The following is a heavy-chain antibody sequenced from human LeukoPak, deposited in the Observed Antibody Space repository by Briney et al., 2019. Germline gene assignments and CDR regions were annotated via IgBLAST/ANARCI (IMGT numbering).Heavy chain of an antibody. V-gene: IGHV4-34*01. CDR1: GGSFSGYY. J-gene: IGHJ5*02. D-gene: IGHD2-15*01. Sequence: SETLSLTCAVYGGSFSGYYWSWIRQPPAKGLEWIGEINDSGSTNYNPSLKSRVTISVDTSKNQFSLKLSSVTAADTAVYYCARGVLYCSGGSCGTGWFDPWGQGTLVTVSS. CDR2: INDSGST. CDR3: ARGVLYCSGGSCGTGWFDP.